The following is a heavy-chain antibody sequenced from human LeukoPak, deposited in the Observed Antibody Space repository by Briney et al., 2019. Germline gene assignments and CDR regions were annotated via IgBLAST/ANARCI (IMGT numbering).Heavy chain of an antibody. V-gene: IGHV3-21*01. CDR1: GFTFSSYS. Sequence: PGGSLGLSCAASGFTFSSYSMNWVRQAPGKGLEWVSSISSSSSYIYYADSVKGRFTISRDNAKNSLYLQMNSLRAEDTAVYYCARENHVPAAIRSYYFDYWGQGTLVTVSS. D-gene: IGHD2-2*02. J-gene: IGHJ4*02. CDR2: ISSSSSYI. CDR3: ARENHVPAAIRSYYFDY.